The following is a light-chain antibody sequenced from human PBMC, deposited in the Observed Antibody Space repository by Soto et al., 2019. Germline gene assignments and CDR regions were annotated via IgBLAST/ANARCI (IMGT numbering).Light chain of an antibody. CDR3: LSYASANTRV. V-gene: IGLV2-14*01. J-gene: IGLJ3*02. Sequence: QSALTQPASVSASPGQSITISCSGTSSDVGGYKFVSWHQHHPGNATKLMIYEVNNRPSGVSNLFSCSKSGNTASLTISGLQPEDDAYYYCLSYASANTRVFGGGTKLTVL. CDR2: EVN. CDR1: SSDVGGYKF.